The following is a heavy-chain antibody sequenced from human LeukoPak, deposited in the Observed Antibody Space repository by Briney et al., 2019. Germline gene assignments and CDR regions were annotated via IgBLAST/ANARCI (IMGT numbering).Heavy chain of an antibody. J-gene: IGHJ4*02. Sequence: GGSLRLSCAASGFTSTNYAMKWVRQAPGKGLEWVSVLIGSSGSTDYADSVKGRFTISRDNSKNTVFLQMNSLRPEDTAIYYCAKGAYDYIEMGYFDSWGQGTLVTVSS. D-gene: IGHD5-12*01. CDR3: AKGAYDYIEMGYFDS. CDR2: LIGSSGST. V-gene: IGHV3-23*01. CDR1: GFTSTNYA.